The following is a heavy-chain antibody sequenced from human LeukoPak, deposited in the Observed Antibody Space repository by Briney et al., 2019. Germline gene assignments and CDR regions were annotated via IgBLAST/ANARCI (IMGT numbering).Heavy chain of an antibody. CDR2: IKKDGSEK. J-gene: IGHJ4*02. Sequence: GGSLRLSCAASGFTFSSYWMSWVRQAPGKGLEWVAKIKKDGSEKYYVDSVKGRFTISRDNAKNSLYLQMNSLRAEDTAVYYCARRGRSSSTHLDYWGQGTLVTVSS. D-gene: IGHD6-6*01. CDR3: ARRGRSSSTHLDY. CDR1: GFTFSSYW. V-gene: IGHV3-7*01.